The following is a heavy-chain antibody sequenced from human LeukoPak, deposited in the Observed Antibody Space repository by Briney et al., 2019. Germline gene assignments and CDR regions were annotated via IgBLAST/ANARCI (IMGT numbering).Heavy chain of an antibody. CDR3: AKVLFRGDTPYYYYYMEV. D-gene: IGHD3-10*02. Sequence: GGSLRLSCAASGFTFSRYGMHWVRQAPGKGLEWVAFIRYDGSNKYYADSVKGRFTISRDNSKNTLYLQMNSLRPEDTAVYYCAKVLFRGDTPYYYYYMEVGGKGTTVTISS. J-gene: IGHJ6*03. CDR2: IRYDGSNK. CDR1: GFTFSRYG. V-gene: IGHV3-30*02.